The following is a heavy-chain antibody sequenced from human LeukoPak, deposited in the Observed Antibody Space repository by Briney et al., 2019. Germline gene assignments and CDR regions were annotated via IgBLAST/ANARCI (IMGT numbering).Heavy chain of an antibody. CDR1: GDSVSSNSAG. J-gene: IGHJ3*02. CDR3: ARGLDSGYDIKAFDI. D-gene: IGHD5-12*01. V-gene: IGHV6-1*01. Sequence: QTLSLTCAISGDSVSSNSAGWNWVRQSPSSGLGWLGRTNSRSKCYIDYTVSVKTLLTLNPDSSKNPFSLQLNSVTPEDTAVYYCARGLDSGYDIKAFDIWGQGTMVTVSS. CDR2: TNSRSKCYI.